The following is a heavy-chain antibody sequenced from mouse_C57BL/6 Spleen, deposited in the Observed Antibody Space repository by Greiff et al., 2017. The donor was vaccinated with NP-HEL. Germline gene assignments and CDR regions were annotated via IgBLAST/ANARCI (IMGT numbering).Heavy chain of an antibody. V-gene: IGHV5-6*01. CDR1: GFTFSSYG. D-gene: IGHD2-4*01. J-gene: IGHJ4*01. CDR2: ISSGGSYT. CDR3: ANYDDAMDY. Sequence: EVMLVESGGDLVKPGGSLKLSCAASGFTFSSYGMSWVRQTPDKRLEWVATISSGGSYTYYPDSVKGRFTISRDNAKNPLYLQMSSLKSEDTAMYYCANYDDAMDYWGQGTSVTVSS.